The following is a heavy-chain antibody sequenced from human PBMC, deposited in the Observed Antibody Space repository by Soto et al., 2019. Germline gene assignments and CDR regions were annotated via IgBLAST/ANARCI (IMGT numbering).Heavy chain of an antibody. J-gene: IGHJ5*02. CDR3: VKDAGAEGAMNWFDP. Sequence: VQLVESGGGLVQPGRSLRLSCAASGFTFHEYAMHWVRQGPGKGLEWVSSISWNSGNIYYAGSVRGRFTISRDNAKSSMYLQMNSLRAEDTALYYCVKDAGAEGAMNWFDPWGQGTLVTVSS. D-gene: IGHD3-16*01. V-gene: IGHV3-9*01. CDR1: GFTFHEYA. CDR2: ISWNSGNI.